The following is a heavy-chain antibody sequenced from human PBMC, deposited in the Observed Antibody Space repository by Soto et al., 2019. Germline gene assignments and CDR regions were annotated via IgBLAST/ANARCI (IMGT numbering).Heavy chain of an antibody. CDR3: ARGYCSGGSCYSVNWFDP. CDR1: GYTFTSYG. V-gene: IGHV1-18*01. J-gene: IGHJ5*02. D-gene: IGHD2-15*01. CDR2: ISVYNGNT. Sequence: ASVKVSCKASGYTFTSYGISWVRQAPGQGLEWMGWISVYNGNTNYAQKLQGRVTMTTDTSTSTAYMELRSLRSDDTAVYYCARGYCSGGSCYSVNWFDPWGQGTLVTVSS.